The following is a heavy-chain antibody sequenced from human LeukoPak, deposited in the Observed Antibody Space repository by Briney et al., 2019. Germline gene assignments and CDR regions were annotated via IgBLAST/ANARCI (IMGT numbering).Heavy chain of an antibody. CDR1: GFTFSSSA. CDR2: ISYDGRNK. V-gene: IGHV3-30*04. Sequence: PGRSLRLSCAASGFTFSSSAMHWVRQAPGKGLEWVAVISYDGRNKHNADSVKGRFTISRDNAKNSLYLQMNSLKTEDTAVYYCARSGAFDIWGQGTMVAVSS. CDR3: ARSGAFDI. J-gene: IGHJ3*02.